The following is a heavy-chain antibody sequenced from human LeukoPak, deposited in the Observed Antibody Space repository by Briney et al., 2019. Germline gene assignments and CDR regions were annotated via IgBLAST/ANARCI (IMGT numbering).Heavy chain of an antibody. J-gene: IGHJ6*03. CDR3: AREVGLMVYYYYYMDV. V-gene: IGHV1-3*03. D-gene: IGHD2-8*02. CDR1: GYTFTSYA. Sequence: ASVTVSCKASGYTFTSYAMHWVRQAPGQRLEWMGWINAGNGNTKYSQEFQGRVTITRDTSASTAYMELSSLRSEDMAVYYCAREVGLMVYYYYYMDVWGKGTTVTVSS. CDR2: INAGNGNT.